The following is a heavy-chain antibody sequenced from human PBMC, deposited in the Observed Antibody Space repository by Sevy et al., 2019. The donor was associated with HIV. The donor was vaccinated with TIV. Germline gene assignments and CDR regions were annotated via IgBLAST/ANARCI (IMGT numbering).Heavy chain of an antibody. V-gene: IGHV4-59*01. CDR1: GGSISSYF. J-gene: IGHJ4*02. CDR2: IYFTGNT. D-gene: IGHD2-21*01. Sequence: SETLSLTCTVSGGSISSYFWSWIRQPPGKGLEWIGNIYFTGNTNYHPSPKSRVTMSIDTSTSKFSLKLSSVTAADTAVYYCARDESNSSRVMNKWGQGTLVTVSS. CDR3: ARDESNSSRVMNK.